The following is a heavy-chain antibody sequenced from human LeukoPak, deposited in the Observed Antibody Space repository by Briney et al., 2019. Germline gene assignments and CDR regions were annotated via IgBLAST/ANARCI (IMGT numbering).Heavy chain of an antibody. V-gene: IGHV3-11*05. D-gene: IGHD3-10*01. J-gene: IGHJ4*02. CDR3: AREYGSGSCFDF. CDR2: ISGGSRYT. Sequence: GGSLRLSCAASGFTFSDYYMSWIRQAPGKGLERVSYISGGSRYTNYADFVKGRFTISRDNAKNSLYLQMNSLRAEDTAVYYCAREYGSGSCFDFWGQGTLVTVSS. CDR1: GFTFSDYY.